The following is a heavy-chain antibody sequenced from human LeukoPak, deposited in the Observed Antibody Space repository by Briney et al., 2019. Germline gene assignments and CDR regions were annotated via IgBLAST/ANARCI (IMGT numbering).Heavy chain of an antibody. Sequence: PSETLSLTCTVSGGSISSYYWSWIRQPPGKGLEWIGYIYYSGSTNYNPSLKSRVTISVDTSKNQFSLKLSSVTAKDTAVYYCASLRERSYYARGFDYWGQGTLVTVSS. CDR1: GGSISSYY. J-gene: IGHJ4*02. CDR2: IYYSGST. V-gene: IGHV4-59*08. CDR3: ASLRERSYYARGFDY. D-gene: IGHD3-3*01.